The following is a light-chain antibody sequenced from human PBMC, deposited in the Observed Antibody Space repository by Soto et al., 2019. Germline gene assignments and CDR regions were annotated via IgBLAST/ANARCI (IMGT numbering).Light chain of an antibody. CDR2: GAS. Sequence: EIVLTQSPATMSLSPGERATLSCGASESVSYSYVAWYQLKGGLAPRLLIYGASTRPTGIPARFSGSGSGTEFTLTIISLQSEDSAAYYCQQYNDWPLTFGGGTKVDIK. J-gene: IGKJ4*01. CDR3: QQYNDWPLT. V-gene: IGKV3D-15*01. CDR1: ESVSYSY.